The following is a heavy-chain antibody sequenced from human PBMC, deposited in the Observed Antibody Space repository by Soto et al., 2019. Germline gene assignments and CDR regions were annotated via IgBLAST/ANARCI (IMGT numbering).Heavy chain of an antibody. Sequence: PGGSLRLSCAASGFTVSNNYMSWVRQAPGKGLEWVSVIYSGGNTYYADSVKGRFTISTDSSKNTLYLQMNSLRAEDTAVYYCARYRDNIGYYTKSDYWGQGTLVTVSS. CDR3: ARYRDNIGYYTKSDY. CDR1: GFTVSNNY. J-gene: IGHJ4*02. V-gene: IGHV3-66*01. CDR2: IYSGGNT. D-gene: IGHD3-22*01.